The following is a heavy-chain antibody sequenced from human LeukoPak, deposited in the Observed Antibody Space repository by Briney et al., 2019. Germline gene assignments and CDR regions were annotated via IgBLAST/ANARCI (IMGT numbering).Heavy chain of an antibody. D-gene: IGHD3-10*01. V-gene: IGHV4-34*01. J-gene: IGHJ4*02. CDR1: GGSFSGYY. CDR2: INHSGST. Sequence: SETLSLTCAVYGGSFSGYYWSWIRQPPGKGLEWIGEINHSGSTNYNPSLKSRVTISVDTSKNQFSLKLSSVTAADTAVYYCARSAVRGVLRGYWGQGTLVTVSS. CDR3: ARSAVRGVLRGY.